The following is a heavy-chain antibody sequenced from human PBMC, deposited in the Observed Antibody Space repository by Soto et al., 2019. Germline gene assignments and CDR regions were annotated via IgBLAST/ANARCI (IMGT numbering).Heavy chain of an antibody. Sequence: LRLSCAASGFTFSSYGMHWVRQAPGKGLERVAVIWYDGSNKYYADSVKGRFTISRDNSKNTLYLQMNSLRAEDTAVYYCARDQDLTGTTVGDYYGMDVWGQGTTVTVSS. J-gene: IGHJ6*02. CDR2: IWYDGSNK. D-gene: IGHD1-7*01. CDR3: ARDQDLTGTTVGDYYGMDV. CDR1: GFTFSSYG. V-gene: IGHV3-33*01.